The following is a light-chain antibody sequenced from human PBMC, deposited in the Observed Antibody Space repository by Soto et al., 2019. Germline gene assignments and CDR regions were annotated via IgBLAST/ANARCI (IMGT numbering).Light chain of an antibody. V-gene: IGKV3-15*01. CDR2: GTS. J-gene: IGKJ1*01. CDR1: QGVSIN. Sequence: DIVMTQSPATLSVSPGERVTLSCRASQGVSINLAWYQQKPDQAPRLLIYGTSTRATDVPARFTGSGSGTEFTLTINSVQSEDFAVYYCQQYNDWPRRTFGHGTKVLIK. CDR3: QQYNDWPRRT.